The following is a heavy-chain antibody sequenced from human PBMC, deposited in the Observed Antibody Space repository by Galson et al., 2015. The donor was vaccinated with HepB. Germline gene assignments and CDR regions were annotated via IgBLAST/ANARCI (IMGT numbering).Heavy chain of an antibody. CDR3: IRWIVWSGADS. V-gene: IGHV3-72*01. J-gene: IGHJ4*02. Sequence: SLRLSCATSGFTFSDYYMEWVRQTPGKGLEWVGRARNKANSYTTEYAASVRDRFTISRDESKKSLYLQMNSLKTEDTAVYYCIRWIVWSGADSWGQGTLVTVSS. D-gene: IGHD3-3*01. CDR1: GFTFSDYY. CDR2: ARNKANSYTT.